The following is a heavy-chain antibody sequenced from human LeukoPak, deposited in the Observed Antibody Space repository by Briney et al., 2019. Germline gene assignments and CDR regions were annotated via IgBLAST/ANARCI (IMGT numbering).Heavy chain of an antibody. V-gene: IGHV3-11*04. CDR3: VMTAGPPTDH. Sequence: PGGSLRLSCTGSGFTFNDYYMSWVRQAPGKGLEWLSFISAGGYPIYYADSVRGRFTISRDTAKNSLYLQMNSLRVEDKAVYYCVMTAGPPTDHWGQGALVTVSS. J-gene: IGHJ4*01. CDR1: GFTFNDYY. CDR2: ISAGGYPI.